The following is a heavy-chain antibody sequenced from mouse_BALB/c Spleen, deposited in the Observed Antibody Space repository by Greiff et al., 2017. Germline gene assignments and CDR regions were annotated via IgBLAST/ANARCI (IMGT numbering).Heavy chain of an antibody. V-gene: IGHV4-1*02. CDR1: GFDFSRYW. J-gene: IGHJ4*01. CDR2: INPDSSTI. D-gene: IGHD2-14*01. Sequence: EVQGVESGGGLVQPGGSLKLSCAASGFDFSRYWMSWVRQAPGKGLEWIGEINPDSSTINYTPSLKDKFIISRDNAKNTLYLQMSKVRSEDTALYYCARQGYKSEGSAMDYWGQGTSVTVSS. CDR3: ARQGYKSEGSAMDY.